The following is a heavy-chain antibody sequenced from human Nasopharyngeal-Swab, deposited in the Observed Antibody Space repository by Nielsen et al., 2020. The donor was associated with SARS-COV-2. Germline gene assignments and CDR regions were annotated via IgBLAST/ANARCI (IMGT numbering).Heavy chain of an antibody. J-gene: IGHJ4*02. D-gene: IGHD1-26*01. CDR1: GYTFTSYA. Sequence: ASVKVSCKASGYTFTSYAMNWVRQAPGQGLEWMGLINPNTGNPTYAQGFTGRFVFSVDSSVSTAYLQFSSLKAEATAVYYCARGGSYPDYWGQGTLVTVSS. V-gene: IGHV7-4-1*02. CDR2: INPNTGNP. CDR3: ARGGSYPDY.